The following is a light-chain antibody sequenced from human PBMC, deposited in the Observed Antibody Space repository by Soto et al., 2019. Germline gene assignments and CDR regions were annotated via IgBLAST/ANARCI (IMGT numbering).Light chain of an antibody. J-gene: IGKJ1*01. Sequence: DIVMTQSPDSLAVSLGERATINCKSSQSVLYSSNNKNYLAWYHQKPGQPPKLLIYWASTRESGVPDRFSGNGSGTDFTLTINSLQAEDVAVYYCQQYYSTPWTFGQGTKVEIK. CDR3: QQYYSTPWT. CDR2: WAS. V-gene: IGKV4-1*01. CDR1: QSVLYSSNNKNY.